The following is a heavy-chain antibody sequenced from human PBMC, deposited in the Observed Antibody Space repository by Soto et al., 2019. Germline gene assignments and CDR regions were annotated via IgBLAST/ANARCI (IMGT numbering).Heavy chain of an antibody. CDR3: AKGRALYCNGGTCSFDY. CDR1: GFTFSSYA. CDR2: ISGSGGST. Sequence: SGGSLRLSCAASGFTFSSYAMNWIRQAPGKGLEWVSGISGSGGSTYYADSVKGRFTISRDNSKNTLYLQMNSLRAEDTALYYCAKGRALYCNGGTCSFDYWGQGTLVTVSS. J-gene: IGHJ4*02. V-gene: IGHV3-23*01. D-gene: IGHD2-15*01.